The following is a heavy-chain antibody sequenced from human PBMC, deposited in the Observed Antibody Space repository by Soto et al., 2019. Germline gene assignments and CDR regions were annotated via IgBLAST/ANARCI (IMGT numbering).Heavy chain of an antibody. CDR2: IYSSGST. V-gene: IGHV4-31*03. J-gene: IGHJ6*02. CDR1: GGSISSGRNF. D-gene: IGHD3-16*01. Sequence: QVQLQESGPGLVKPSQTLSLTCTVSGGSISSGRNFWSWIRQHPGKGLEWIGYIYSSGSTSYNPSLKSRSISSLGTSQNKFSLRLSSVTAADTAVYFCARGGEFVMGLYFGMDVWGQGTTVIVSS. CDR3: ARGGEFVMGLYFGMDV.